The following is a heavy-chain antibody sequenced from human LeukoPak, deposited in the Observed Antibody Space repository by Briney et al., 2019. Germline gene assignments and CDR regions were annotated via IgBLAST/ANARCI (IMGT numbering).Heavy chain of an antibody. V-gene: IGHV1-2*02. Sequence: ASVKVSCKTSGYSFTDYFIHWVRQAPGQGLEWMGWINTKSGRTSSARKFQGRVTMTRDPSITTVYMDMAWLTSDDTAIYFCARADFIDAGPYLIGPWGQGTLVTVSS. CDR1: GYSFTDYF. J-gene: IGHJ5*02. CDR3: ARADFIDAGPYLIGP. CDR2: INTKSGRT. D-gene: IGHD3-3*01.